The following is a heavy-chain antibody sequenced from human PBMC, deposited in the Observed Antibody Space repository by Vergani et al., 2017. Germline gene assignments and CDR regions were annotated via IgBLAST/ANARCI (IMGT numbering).Heavy chain of an antibody. D-gene: IGHD3-3*01. Sequence: EVQLVQSGAEVKKPGESLKISCQGSGYSITNYWIAWVRQRPGKGLEWMGIIYAGDSDVRYSPSFQGQVTMSVDKSLSTAYLQWSSLKASDTATYYCAKTLDFSSLYSSYNWFDPWGQGTQVTVS. J-gene: IGHJ5*02. V-gene: IGHV5-51*03. CDR1: GYSITNYW. CDR3: AKTLDFSSLYSSYNWFDP. CDR2: IYAGDSDV.